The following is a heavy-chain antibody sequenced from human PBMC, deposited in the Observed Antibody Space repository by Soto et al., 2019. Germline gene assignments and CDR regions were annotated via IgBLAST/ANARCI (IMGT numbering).Heavy chain of an antibody. CDR1: GFSFSDYY. CDR2: ISSSGSTI. V-gene: IGHV3-11*01. D-gene: IGHD6-6*01. Sequence: PXESLRLYCAASGFSFSDYYMSWIRQAPGKGLEWVSYISSSGSTIYYADSVKGRFTISRDNAKNSLYLQMNSLRAEDTAVYYCARDVARIAARGDFDYWGQRTLVTVS. CDR3: ARDVARIAARGDFDY. J-gene: IGHJ4*02.